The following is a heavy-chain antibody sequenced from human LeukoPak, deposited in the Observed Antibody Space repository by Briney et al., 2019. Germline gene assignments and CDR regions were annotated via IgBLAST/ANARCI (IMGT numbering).Heavy chain of an antibody. D-gene: IGHD3-10*01. CDR3: AKTVRDHYFHGYYFDY. J-gene: IGHJ4*02. CDR2: ISYDGSNK. CDR1: GFTFSSYG. Sequence: GGSLRLSCAASGFTFSSYGMHWVRQAPGKGLEWVAVISYDGSNKYYADSVKGRFTISRDNSKNTLYLQMNSLRAEDTAVYYCAKTVRDHYFHGYYFDYWGQGTLVTVSS. V-gene: IGHV3-30*18.